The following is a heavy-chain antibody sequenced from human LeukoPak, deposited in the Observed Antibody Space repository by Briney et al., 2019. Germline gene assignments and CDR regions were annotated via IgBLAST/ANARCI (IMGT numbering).Heavy chain of an antibody. V-gene: IGHV3-7*01. CDR2: IKQDGSEK. D-gene: IGHD3-22*01. CDR1: GFTFSSYW. CDR3: ARDSASSTYYYEPEEGGVDY. Sequence: QAGGSLRLSCAASGFTFSSYWMSWVRQAPGKGLEWVANIKQDGSEKYYVDSVKGRFTISRDNAKNSLYLQMNSLRAEDTAVYYCARDSASSTYYYEPEEGGVDYWGQGTLVTVSS. J-gene: IGHJ4*02.